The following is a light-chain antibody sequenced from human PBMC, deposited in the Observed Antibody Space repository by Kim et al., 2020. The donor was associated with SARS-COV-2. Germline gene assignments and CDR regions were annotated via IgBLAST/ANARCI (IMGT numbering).Light chain of an antibody. CDR3: QQRSDWPWT. CDR1: QSVSIS. Sequence: LSPGNRATLSCRASQSVSISLAWYQQKPGQAPRLLIYGAFNRATGIPARFSGSGSETDFTLTISSLEPEDFAVYYCQQRSDWPWTFGQGTKV. V-gene: IGKV3-11*01. J-gene: IGKJ1*01. CDR2: GAF.